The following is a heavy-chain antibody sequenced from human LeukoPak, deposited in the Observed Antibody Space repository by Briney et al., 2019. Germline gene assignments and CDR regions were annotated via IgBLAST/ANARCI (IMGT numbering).Heavy chain of an antibody. D-gene: IGHD1-1*01. V-gene: IGHV4-39*07. CDR2: IYYSGST. J-gene: IGHJ6*03. CDR3: ARVAPGGGTYYYYYYMDV. Sequence: PSETLSLTCTVSGGSISSSSYYWGWIRQPPGKGLEWIGSIYYSGSTYNSPSLKSRVIISVDTSKNQFSLKLSSVTAADTAVYYCARVAPGGGTYYYYYYMDVWGKGTTVTVSS. CDR1: GGSISSSSYY.